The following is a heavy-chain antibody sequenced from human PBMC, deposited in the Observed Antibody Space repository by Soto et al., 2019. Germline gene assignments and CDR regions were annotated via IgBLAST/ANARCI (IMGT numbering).Heavy chain of an antibody. D-gene: IGHD6-13*01. CDR2: ISSSSSYI. Sequence: LRLSCAASGFTFSSYSMNWVRQAPGKGLEWVSSISSSSSYIYYADSVKGRFTISRDNAKSSLYLQMNSLRAEDTAVYYCARVGTLEGWFDPWGQGTLVTVSS. J-gene: IGHJ5*02. V-gene: IGHV3-21*01. CDR1: GFTFSSYS. CDR3: ARVGTLEGWFDP.